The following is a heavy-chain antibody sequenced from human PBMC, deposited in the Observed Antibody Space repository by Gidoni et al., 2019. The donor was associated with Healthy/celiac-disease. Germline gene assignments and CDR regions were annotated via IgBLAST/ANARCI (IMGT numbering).Heavy chain of an antibody. V-gene: IGHV3-23*01. CDR1: GFAFSSYG. Sequence: EVQLLESGGGLVQPGGSLRLSCVTSGFAFSSYGKSWVRQAPGKGLEWVSGINGSDGSKYYADSVKGRFTISRENSKKTMYLKMNSLRADDTAVYYCAKDWEVGATEKAFDIWGQGTMVTVSS. J-gene: IGHJ3*02. CDR3: AKDWEVGATEKAFDI. D-gene: IGHD1-26*01. CDR2: INGSDGSK.